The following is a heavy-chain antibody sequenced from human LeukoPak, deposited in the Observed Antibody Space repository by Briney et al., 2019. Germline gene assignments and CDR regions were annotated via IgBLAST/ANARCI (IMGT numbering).Heavy chain of an antibody. CDR3: ARRITLVPGY. CDR2: ITGSGDTT. V-gene: IGHV3-23*01. J-gene: IGHJ4*02. D-gene: IGHD4/OR15-4a*01. CDR1: GFTFSSYA. Sequence: VGSLRLSCAASGFTFSSYAMTWVRQAPGKGLEWVSTITGSGDTTYYADSVKGRFTISRDNSKNTLYLQMNSLRADDTAVYYCARRITLVPGYWGQGTLVTVSS.